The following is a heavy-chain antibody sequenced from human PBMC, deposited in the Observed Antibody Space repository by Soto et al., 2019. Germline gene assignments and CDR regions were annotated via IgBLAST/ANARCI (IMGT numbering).Heavy chain of an antibody. J-gene: IGHJ6*02. CDR3: ASRGLCDMDV. V-gene: IGHV1-46*01. Sequence: QEQLVQSGAEVKEPGASLKVSCKASGDTFTTNFIHWVRQAPGQGLEWMGRINPNSGATLYAQKFQGRLTLTTDTSTSTVSLDLNGLKPEDSAVYYCASRGLCDMDVWGQGTTVTVSS. CDR1: GDTFTTNF. CDR2: INPNSGAT. D-gene: IGHD3-10*01.